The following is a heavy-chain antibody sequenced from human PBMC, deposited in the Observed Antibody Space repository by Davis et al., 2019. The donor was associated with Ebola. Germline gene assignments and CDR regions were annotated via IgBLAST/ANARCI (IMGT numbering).Heavy chain of an antibody. D-gene: IGHD1-1*01. CDR3: AKHGRWNDEDWFDP. J-gene: IGHJ5*02. Sequence: GGSLRLSCAASGFTFSSYSMNWVRQAPGKGLEWVSSISSSSSYIYYADSVKGRFTISRDNSKNTLYLQMNSLRAEDTAVYYCAKHGRWNDEDWFDPWGQGTLVTVSS. V-gene: IGHV3-21*04. CDR1: GFTFSSYS. CDR2: ISSSSSYI.